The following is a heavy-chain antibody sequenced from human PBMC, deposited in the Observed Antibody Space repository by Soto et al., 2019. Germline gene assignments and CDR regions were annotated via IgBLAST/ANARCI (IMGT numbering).Heavy chain of an antibody. D-gene: IGHD3-22*01. CDR3: ARDGGRGLYDSSGQDAFDI. CDR1: GGSISSVGYY. Sequence: SETLSLTCTVSGGSISSVGYYWSWIRQHPGKGLEWIGYIYYSGSTYYNPSLKSRVTISVDTSKNQFSLKLSSVTAADTAVYYCARDGGRGLYDSSGQDAFDIWGQGTMVTVSS. V-gene: IGHV4-31*03. CDR2: IYYSGST. J-gene: IGHJ3*02.